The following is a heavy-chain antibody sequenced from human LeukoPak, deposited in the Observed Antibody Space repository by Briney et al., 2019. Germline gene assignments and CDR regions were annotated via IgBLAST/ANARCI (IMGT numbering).Heavy chain of an antibody. CDR3: ARGQTAVVTAIPYHFDN. V-gene: IGHV4-59*12. D-gene: IGHD2-21*02. CDR1: GGSISRYY. J-gene: IGHJ4*02. CDR2: IYYSGST. Sequence: SETLSLTCTVSGGSISRYYWSWIRQPPGKGLEWIGYIYYSGSTNYNPSLNSRVTISVDTSKNQFSLKLSSVTAADTAVYYCARGQTAVVTAIPYHFDNWGRGTLVTVSS.